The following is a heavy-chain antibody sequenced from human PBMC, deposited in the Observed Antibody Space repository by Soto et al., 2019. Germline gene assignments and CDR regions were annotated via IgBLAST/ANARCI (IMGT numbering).Heavy chain of an antibody. J-gene: IGHJ4*02. CDR1: GGSFSAYH. V-gene: IGHV4-34*01. D-gene: IGHD6-13*01. Sequence: QVQLQQWGAGLLKPSETLSLSCAVYGGSFSAYHWSWIRQPPGKGLEWIGEINHSGGANYNPSLESRVTISLDTSRNQFALQLTSVTPADTAVYYCARERRVVGGYSSSWYDYFDYWGQGDLVTVSS. CDR2: INHSGGA. CDR3: ARERRVVGGYSSSWYDYFDY.